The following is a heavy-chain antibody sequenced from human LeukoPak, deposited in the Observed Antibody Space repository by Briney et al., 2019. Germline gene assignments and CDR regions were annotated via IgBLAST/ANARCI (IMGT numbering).Heavy chain of an antibody. CDR2: IYYSGST. D-gene: IGHD2-2*01. CDR3: ASYGLCSSTSCPDY. CDR1: GGSISSSSYY. V-gene: IGHV4-39*01. J-gene: IGHJ4*02. Sequence: SETLSLTCTVSGGSISSSSYYWGWLRQPPGKGLEWIGSIYYSGSTYYNPSLKSRVTISVDTSKNQFSLKLSSVTAADTAVYYCASYGLCSSTSCPDYWGQGTLVTVSS.